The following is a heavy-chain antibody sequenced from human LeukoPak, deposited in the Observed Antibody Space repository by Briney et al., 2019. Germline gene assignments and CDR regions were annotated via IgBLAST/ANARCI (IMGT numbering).Heavy chain of an antibody. D-gene: IGHD7-27*01. V-gene: IGHV3-23*01. CDR3: AKDELGEDYYYYYMDV. CDR2: ISGSGGST. Sequence: PGGSLRLSCAASGFTFSSYAMSWVRQAPGKGLEWVSAISGSGGSTYYADSVKGRFTISRDNSKNTLYLPMNSLRAEDTAVYYCAKDELGEDYYYYYMDVWGKGTTVTVSS. CDR1: GFTFSSYA. J-gene: IGHJ6*03.